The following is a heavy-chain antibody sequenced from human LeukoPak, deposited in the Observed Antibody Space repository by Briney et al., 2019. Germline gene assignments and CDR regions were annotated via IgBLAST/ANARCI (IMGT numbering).Heavy chain of an antibody. Sequence: PSETPSLTCIISGGSINSYYWSWIRQPAGKGLEWIGRFYASGTTYYNPALNSRAAVSIDTSKSHFSLKLTSVTAADTAVYYCARPASSGFDIWGQGTMVTVSS. V-gene: IGHV4-4*07. CDR3: ARPASSGFDI. J-gene: IGHJ3*02. D-gene: IGHD5-12*01. CDR1: GGSINSYY. CDR2: FYASGTT.